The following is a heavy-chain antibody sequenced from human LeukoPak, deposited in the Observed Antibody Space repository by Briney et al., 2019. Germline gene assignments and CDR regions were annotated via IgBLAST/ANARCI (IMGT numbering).Heavy chain of an antibody. V-gene: IGHV1-69*04. CDR2: IIPILGIA. J-gene: IGHJ4*02. D-gene: IGHD6-13*01. CDR1: GGTFSSYA. Sequence: GASVKVSCKASGGTFSSYAISWVRQAPGQGLEWMGRIIPILGIANYAQKFQGRVRITADKSTSTAYMELSSLRSEDTAVYYCARVGQQLAGLDYWGQGTLVTVSS. CDR3: ARVGQQLAGLDY.